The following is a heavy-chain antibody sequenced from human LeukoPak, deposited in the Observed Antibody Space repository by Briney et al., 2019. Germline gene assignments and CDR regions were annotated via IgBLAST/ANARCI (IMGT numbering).Heavy chain of an antibody. CDR1: GGSISSSSYY. CDR2: IYYSGST. CDR3: ARQRQLGQPFDVFDI. Sequence: SETLSLTCTVSGGSISSSSYYWGWIRQPPGKGLEWIGSIYYSGSTYYNPSLKSRVTIFVDTSKNQFSLKLSSVTAADTAVYYCARQRQLGQPFDVFDIWGKGKMVTVSS. D-gene: IGHD6-6*01. V-gene: IGHV4-39*01. J-gene: IGHJ3*02.